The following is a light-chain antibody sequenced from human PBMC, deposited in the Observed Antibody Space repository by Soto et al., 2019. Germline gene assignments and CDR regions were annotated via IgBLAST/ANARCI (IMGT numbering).Light chain of an antibody. V-gene: IGLV2-11*01. CDR2: DVS. CDR1: RRDVGFYNS. J-gene: IGLJ1*01. Sequence: QSALTQPRSVSGSPGQSVTISCTGSRRDVGFYNSVSWYQQNPTKAPKLIIYDVSKVPSGVPERFSGSKSGNTASLTISGLQAEDEAEYFCFSHAGSYTYGFGTGTKVTVL. CDR3: FSHAGSYTYG.